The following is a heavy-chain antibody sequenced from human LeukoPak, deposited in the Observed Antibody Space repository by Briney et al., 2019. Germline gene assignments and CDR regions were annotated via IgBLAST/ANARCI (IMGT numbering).Heavy chain of an antibody. CDR1: GFTFSSYG. J-gene: IGHJ4*02. CDR3: AKGGDSSSWSPGDY. Sequence: GGSLRLSCAASGFTFSSYGMHWVRQAPGKGLEWVAVVSYDGSNKYYADSVKGRFTISRDSSKNTLYLQMNSLRAEDTAVYYCAKGGDSSSWSPGDYWGQGTLVTVSS. V-gene: IGHV3-30*18. CDR2: VSYDGSNK. D-gene: IGHD6-13*01.